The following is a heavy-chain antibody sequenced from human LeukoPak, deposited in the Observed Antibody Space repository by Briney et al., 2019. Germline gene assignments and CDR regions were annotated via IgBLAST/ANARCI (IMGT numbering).Heavy chain of an antibody. Sequence: GGSLQISCKASGYSFTSYWIGGVRQLPGKGLEGMGIRYPGDSDTRYSPSFQGQVTISADKSFSTAYLQWISLKASDTAMYFCARRSSGGKEFDYWGQGTLVTVSS. CDR3: ARRSSGGKEFDY. CDR1: GYSFTSYW. J-gene: IGHJ4*02. V-gene: IGHV5-51*01. D-gene: IGHD6-19*01. CDR2: RYPGDSDT.